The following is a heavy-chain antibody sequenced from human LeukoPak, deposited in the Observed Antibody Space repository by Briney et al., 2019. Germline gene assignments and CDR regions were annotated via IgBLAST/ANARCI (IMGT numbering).Heavy chain of an antibody. CDR3: ASPPEDRDYYYGMDV. CDR1: GGSISSYY. D-gene: IGHD3-22*01. CDR2: IYYSGST. Sequence: PSETLSLTCTVSGGSISSYYWSWIRQPPGKGLEWIGYIYYSGSTNYNPSLKSRVTISVDTSKNQFSLKLSSVTAADTAVYYCASPPEDRDYYYGMDVWGQGTAVTVSS. J-gene: IGHJ6*02. V-gene: IGHV4-59*01.